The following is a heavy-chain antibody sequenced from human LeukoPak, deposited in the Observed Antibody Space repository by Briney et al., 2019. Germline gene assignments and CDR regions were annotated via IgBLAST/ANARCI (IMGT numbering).Heavy chain of an antibody. Sequence: PSETLSLTCAVYGGSSSGYYWSWIRQPPGKGLEWIGEINHSGSTNYNPSLKSQVTISVDTSKNQFSLKLSSVTAADTAVYYCARGREGYCTNGVCYSPFDYWGQGTLVTVSS. CDR2: INHSGST. V-gene: IGHV4-34*01. CDR1: GGSSSGYY. J-gene: IGHJ4*02. D-gene: IGHD2-8*01. CDR3: ARGREGYCTNGVCYSPFDY.